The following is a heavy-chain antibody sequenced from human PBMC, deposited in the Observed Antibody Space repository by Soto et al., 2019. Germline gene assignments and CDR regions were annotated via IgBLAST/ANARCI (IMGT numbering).Heavy chain of an antibody. J-gene: IGHJ6*02. CDR2: ISAYNGNT. V-gene: IGHV1-18*04. Sequence: GKFCGESSGYSFTSYGISWLRQAPGQGLEWMGWISAYNGNTNYAQKLQGRVTMTTDTSTSTAYMELRSLRSDDAAVYYCARDLQPAAIYGMDVWGQGTKVTVYS. D-gene: IGHD2-2*01. CDR1: GYSFTSYG. CDR3: ARDLQPAAIYGMDV.